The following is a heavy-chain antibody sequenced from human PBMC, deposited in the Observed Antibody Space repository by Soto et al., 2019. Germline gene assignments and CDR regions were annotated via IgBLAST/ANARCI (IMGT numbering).Heavy chain of an antibody. CDR1: GFPFSSYW. J-gene: IGHJ5*02. CDR3: ARKAAPSFGENWFDP. D-gene: IGHD3-16*01. V-gene: IGHV3-7*01. Sequence: PGGSLRLSCAASGFPFSSYWMSWVRQAPGKGLEWAANIKQDGSEKYYVDSVKGRFTISRDNAKNSLYLQMNSLRAEDTAVYYCARKAAPSFGENWFDPWGQGTLVTVSS. CDR2: IKQDGSEK.